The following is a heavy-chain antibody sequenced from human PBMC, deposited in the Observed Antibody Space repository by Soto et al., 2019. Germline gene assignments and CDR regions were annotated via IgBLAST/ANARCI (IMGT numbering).Heavy chain of an antibody. CDR1: GFTFSDYY. D-gene: IGHD6-6*01. V-gene: IGHV3-11*01. CDR3: ARDMQLANYYYYMDV. CDR2: ISSSGSTI. J-gene: IGHJ6*03. Sequence: GGSLRLSCAASGFTFSDYYMSWIRQAPGKGLEWVSYISSSGSTIYYADSVKGRFTISRDNAKNSLYLQMNSLRAEDTAVYYCARDMQLANYYYYMDVWGKGTTVTVSS.